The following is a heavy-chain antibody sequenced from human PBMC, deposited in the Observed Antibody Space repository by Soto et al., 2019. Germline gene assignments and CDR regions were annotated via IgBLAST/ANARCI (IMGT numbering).Heavy chain of an antibody. Sequence: QVQLQQWGAGLLKPSETLSLTCAVYGGSFSGYYWSWIRQPPGKGLEWIGEINHSGSTNYNPSLKSRVTISVDTSKNQFSLTLSSVTAADTAVYYCARGRGYSYGLIAWGQGTLVTVSS. J-gene: IGHJ5*02. CDR1: GGSFSGYY. CDR3: ARGRGYSYGLIA. V-gene: IGHV4-34*01. D-gene: IGHD5-18*01. CDR2: INHSGST.